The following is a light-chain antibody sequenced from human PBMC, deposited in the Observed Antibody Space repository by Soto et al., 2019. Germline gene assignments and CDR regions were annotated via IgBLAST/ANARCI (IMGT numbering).Light chain of an antibody. J-gene: IGKJ1*01. CDR3: QQYGATLWT. CDR1: QSVSSNY. Sequence: EIVLTQSPGALSSSPGETITLSCRASQSVSSNYLAWYQQKPGQAPRLLVYGASSRATGIPDRFSGSGSGTDFTLTIIRLEPEDFAVYYCQQYGATLWTVGQGTKVDIK. V-gene: IGKV3-20*01. CDR2: GAS.